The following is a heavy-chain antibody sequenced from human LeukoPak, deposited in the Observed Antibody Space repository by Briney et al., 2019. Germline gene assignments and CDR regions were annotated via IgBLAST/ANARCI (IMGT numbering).Heavy chain of an antibody. CDR2: MNPNTGRT. J-gene: IGHJ4*02. D-gene: IGHD3-22*01. V-gene: IGHV1-8*01. Sequence: ASVTVSSKASRYTFTSYDINWVREAAGQGLEWMGWMNPNTGRTGFAQKFQGRLTMTRDTSISTAYMELSSLRSEDTAVYYCARLSQTPDYYSNGGYYYLGYWGQGTPVTVSS. CDR1: RYTFTSYD. CDR3: ARLSQTPDYYSNGGYYYLGY.